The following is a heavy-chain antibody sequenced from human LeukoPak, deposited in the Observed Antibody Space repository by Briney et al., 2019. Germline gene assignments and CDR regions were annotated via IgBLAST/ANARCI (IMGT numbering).Heavy chain of an antibody. CDR2: INPNSGGT. V-gene: IGHV1-2*02. CDR3: ARVGDRHSSGWYVGVSVDYYYMDV. CDR1: GYTFTGYY. Sequence: ASVKVSCKASGYTFTGYYMHWVRQAPGQGLEWMGWINPNSGGTNYAQKFQGRVTMTRNTSISTAYMELSSLRSEDTAVYYCARVGDRHSSGWYVGVSVDYYYMDVWGKGTTVTISS. D-gene: IGHD6-19*01. J-gene: IGHJ6*03.